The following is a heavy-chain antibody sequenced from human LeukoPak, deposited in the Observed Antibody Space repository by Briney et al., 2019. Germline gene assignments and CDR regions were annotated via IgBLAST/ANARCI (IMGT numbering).Heavy chain of an antibody. Sequence: GGSLRQSCAASGFTFSSYGMHWVRQAPGKGLEWVAFIRYDGSDKYYADSVKGRFTISRDNSKNTLYLQMNSLRAEDTAVYYCALYYYDSSGYPYFDYWGQGTLVTVSS. CDR2: IRYDGSDK. CDR1: GFTFSSYG. J-gene: IGHJ4*02. CDR3: ALYYYDSSGYPYFDY. V-gene: IGHV3-30*02. D-gene: IGHD3-22*01.